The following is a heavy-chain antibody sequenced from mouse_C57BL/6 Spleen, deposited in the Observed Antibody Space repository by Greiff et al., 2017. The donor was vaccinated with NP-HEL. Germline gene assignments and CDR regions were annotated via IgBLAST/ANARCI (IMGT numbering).Heavy chain of an antibody. V-gene: IGHV1-72*01. D-gene: IGHD2-2*01. CDR3: ARAEGRLRRDYYAMDY. J-gene: IGHJ4*01. Sequence: QVQLQQPGAELVKPGASVKLSCKASGYTFTSYWMHWVKQRPGRGLEWIGRIDPNSGGTKYNEKFKSKATLTVDKPSSTAYMQLSSLTSEDSAVYYCARAEGRLRRDYYAMDYWGQGTSVTVSS. CDR1: GYTFTSYW. CDR2: IDPNSGGT.